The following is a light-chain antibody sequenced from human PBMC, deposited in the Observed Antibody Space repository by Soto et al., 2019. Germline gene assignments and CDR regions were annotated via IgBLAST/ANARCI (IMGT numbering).Light chain of an antibody. CDR2: GAS. V-gene: IGKV3-15*01. Sequence: EIVLTQSPATLSVSPGERATLSCRASQSVSSNLAWYQQKPGQAPRLLIYGASTRATGIPARFSGSGSGTEFTLTISSLQSEDFAVYYCQQHNNWPPETFGQGTKWIS. CDR1: QSVSSN. CDR3: QQHNNWPPET. J-gene: IGKJ1*01.